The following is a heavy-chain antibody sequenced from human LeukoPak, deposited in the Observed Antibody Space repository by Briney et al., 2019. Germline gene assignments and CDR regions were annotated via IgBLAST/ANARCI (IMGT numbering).Heavy chain of an antibody. V-gene: IGHV3-74*01. Sequence: GGSLRLSCAASGFTFSSYWMEWVRQAPGMGLVWVSHINNDGSSTTCADSVKGRFTISRDNAKNTLYLQMNSLRAEDTAVYYCARVRGAFDIWGQGTMVTVSS. CDR3: ARVRGAFDI. CDR1: GFTFSSYW. J-gene: IGHJ3*02. CDR2: INNDGSST.